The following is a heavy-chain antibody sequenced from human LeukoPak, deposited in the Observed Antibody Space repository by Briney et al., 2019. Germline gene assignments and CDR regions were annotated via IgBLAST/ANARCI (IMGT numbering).Heavy chain of an antibody. J-gene: IGHJ6*03. CDR3: ARGILELSYYYYMDV. D-gene: IGHD3-10*01. CDR2: IYYSGST. Sequence: SETLSLTCTVSGGSISSYYWSWIRQPPGKGLEWIGYIYYSGSTNYNPSLKSRVTISVDTSKNQFSLKLSSVTAADTAVYYCARGILELSYYYYMDVWGKGTTVTVSS. CDR1: GGSISSYY. V-gene: IGHV4-59*01.